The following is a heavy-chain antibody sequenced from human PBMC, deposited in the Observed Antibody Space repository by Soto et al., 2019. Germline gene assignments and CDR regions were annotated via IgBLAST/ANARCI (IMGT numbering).Heavy chain of an antibody. Sequence: GGSLRLSCAASGFTFSDYYMSWLRQAPGKGLEWVSYISSSSSYTNYADSVKGRFTISRDNAKNSLYLQMNSLRAEATAVYYCAREMVTSYFDDWGQGTLVTVSS. J-gene: IGHJ4*02. CDR3: AREMVTSYFDD. V-gene: IGHV3-11*06. CDR1: GFTFSDYY. D-gene: IGHD5-18*01. CDR2: ISSSSSYT.